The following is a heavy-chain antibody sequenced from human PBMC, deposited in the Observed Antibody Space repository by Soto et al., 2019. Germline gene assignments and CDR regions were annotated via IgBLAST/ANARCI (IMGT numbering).Heavy chain of an antibody. CDR2: INPSGGST. CDR1: GYTFTSYY. D-gene: IGHD2-2*01. J-gene: IGHJ5*02. Sequence: ASVKVSCKASGYTFTSYYMHWVRQAPGQGLEWMGIINPSGGSTSYAQKFQGRVTMTRDTSTSTVYMELSSLRSEDTAVYYCARDLGYCISTSCYLSGNWFDPWGQGTLVTVSS. CDR3: ARDLGYCISTSCYLSGNWFDP. V-gene: IGHV1-46*01.